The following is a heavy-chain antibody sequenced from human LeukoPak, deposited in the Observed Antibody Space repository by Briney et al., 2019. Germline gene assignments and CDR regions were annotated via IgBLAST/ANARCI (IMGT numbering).Heavy chain of an antibody. V-gene: IGHV3-30*01. CDR2: ISYDGSNK. CDR3: AREGMVVAPRYSSYFDY. Sequence: GGSLRLSCAASGFTFSSYAMHWARQAPDKGLEWVAVISYDGSNKYYADSVKGRFTISRDNSKNTLYLQMNSLRAEDTAVYYCAREGMVVAPRYSSYFDYWGQGTLVTVSS. J-gene: IGHJ4*02. D-gene: IGHD2-15*01. CDR1: GFTFSSYA.